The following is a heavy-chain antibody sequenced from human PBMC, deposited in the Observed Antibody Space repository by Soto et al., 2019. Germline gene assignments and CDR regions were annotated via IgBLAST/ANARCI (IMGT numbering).Heavy chain of an antibody. V-gene: IGHV3-7*01. CDR2: IKQDGSEK. J-gene: IGHJ4*02. CDR1: GLTFSSYW. CDR3: ARGLRSVLDY. Sequence: LRLSCAASGLTFSSYWMSWVRQAPGKGLEWVANIKQDGSEKYYVDSVKGRFTISRDNAKNSLYLQMTSLRAEDTAIYYCARGLRSVLDYWGQGTLVTVSS. D-gene: IGHD6-6*01.